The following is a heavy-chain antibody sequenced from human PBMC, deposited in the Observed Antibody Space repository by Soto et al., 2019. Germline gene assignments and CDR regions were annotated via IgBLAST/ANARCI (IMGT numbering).Heavy chain of an antibody. CDR1: GGSFSGYY. CDR2: INHSGST. D-gene: IGHD6-19*01. CDR3: ARGRGSGWYAPRLYDYYYGMDV. Sequence: SETLSLTCAVYGGSFSGYYWSWIRQPPGKGLEWIGEINHSGSTNYNPSLKSRVTISVDTSKNQFSLKLSSVTAADTAVYYCARGRGSGWYAPRLYDYYYGMDVCGQWTTVTVSS. V-gene: IGHV4-34*01. J-gene: IGHJ6*02.